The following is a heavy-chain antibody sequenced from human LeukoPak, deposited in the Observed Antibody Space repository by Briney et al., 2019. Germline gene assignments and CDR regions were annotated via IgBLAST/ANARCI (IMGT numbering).Heavy chain of an antibody. CDR3: AKGGGVFAYYFDY. V-gene: IGHV3-23*01. CDR1: GFTFSSYA. J-gene: IGHJ4*02. Sequence: GGSLRLSCAASGFTFSSYAMTWVRQAPGKGLEWVSAISGSGGTTYYADSVKGRFTISRDNSKNTLFLQMNSLRAEDTAVYYCAKGGGVFAYYFDYWGQGTLVTVSS. D-gene: IGHD3-10*01. CDR2: ISGSGGTT.